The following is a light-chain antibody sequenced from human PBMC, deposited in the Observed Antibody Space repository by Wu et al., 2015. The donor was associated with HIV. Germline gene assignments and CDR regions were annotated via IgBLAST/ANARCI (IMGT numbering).Light chain of an antibody. V-gene: IGKV1-39*01. Sequence: DIQMTQSPSSQSASVGDRVTITCRANQTISSYVNWYQQKLGKAPKLLVFAASILQGGVPSRFSGSGSGTDFTLTITSLQLEDFATYYCQQSYSSPPWTFGQGTKVEVK. CDR1: QTISSY. CDR3: QQSYSSPPWT. J-gene: IGKJ1*01. CDR2: AAS.